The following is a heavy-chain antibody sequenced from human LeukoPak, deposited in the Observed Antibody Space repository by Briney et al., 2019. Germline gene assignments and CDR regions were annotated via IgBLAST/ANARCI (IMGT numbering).Heavy chain of an antibody. J-gene: IGHJ4*02. CDR1: GGSFSGYY. CDR2: INHSGST. CDR3: ASYLSSTSPDQEY. V-gene: IGHV4-34*01. D-gene: IGHD2-2*01. Sequence: SEPETLTCAVYGGSFSGYYWSWNRQPPGKGLEWIGEINHSGSTNYNPSLKSRVTISVDTSKNKFSLKLSSVTAADTAVYYCASYLSSTSPDQEYWGTGTLV.